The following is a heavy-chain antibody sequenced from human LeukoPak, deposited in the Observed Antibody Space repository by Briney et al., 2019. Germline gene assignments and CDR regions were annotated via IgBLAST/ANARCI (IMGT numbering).Heavy chain of an antibody. J-gene: IGHJ3*02. D-gene: IGHD1-26*01. CDR2: INWNGGST. CDR1: GFTFDDYG. CDR3: ARESSGSYVIAFDI. V-gene: IGHV3-20*04. Sequence: GGSLRLSCAASGFTFDDYGMSWVRHAAGKGLEWVSAINWNGGSTGYADSVKGRFTISRDNAKNSLYLQMNSLRAEDTALYYCARESSGSYVIAFDIWGQGTMVTVSS.